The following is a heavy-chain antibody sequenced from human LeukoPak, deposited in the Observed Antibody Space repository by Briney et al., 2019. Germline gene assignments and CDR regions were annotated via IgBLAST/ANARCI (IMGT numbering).Heavy chain of an antibody. CDR1: GYTFTSYG. J-gene: IGHJ4*02. V-gene: IGHV1-18*01. CDR3: ARVGYYGDYGRVHDY. D-gene: IGHD4-17*01. Sequence: ASVKVSCKASGYTFTSYGISWVRQAPGQGLEWMGWISAYNGNTNYAQKLQGRVTMTTDTSTSTAYMELRSLRSDDTAVYYCARVGYYGDYGRVHDYWGQGTLVTVSP. CDR2: ISAYNGNT.